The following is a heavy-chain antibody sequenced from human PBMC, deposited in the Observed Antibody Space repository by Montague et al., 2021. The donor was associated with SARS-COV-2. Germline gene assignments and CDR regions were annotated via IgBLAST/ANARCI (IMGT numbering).Heavy chain of an antibody. D-gene: IGHD2-15*01. CDR3: TRVVVVVPASPAPTLFDP. CDR1: GGSVSSRSHF. J-gene: IGHJ5*02. V-gene: IGHV4-61*09. CDR2: IYATGSA. Sequence: TLSLTCTVSGGSVSSRSHFWSWIRQPAGKGLEWIGHIYATGSAKYNPSLESRVTISVDTSNNQFSLRLNSVTAADTAVYYCTRVVVVVPASPAPTLFDPWGQGILGTGSS.